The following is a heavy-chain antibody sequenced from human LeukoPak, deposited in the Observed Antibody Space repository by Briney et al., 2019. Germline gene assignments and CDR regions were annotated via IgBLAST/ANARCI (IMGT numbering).Heavy chain of an antibody. CDR3: AISSRVTIPFNY. CDR1: GYTLTELS. D-gene: IGHD3-3*01. CDR2: FDPEDGET. Sequence: GASVKVSCKVSGYTLTELSMHWVRQAPGKGLEWMGGFDPEDGETIYAQKFQGRVTMTEDTSTDTAYMELSSLRSEDTAVYYRAISSRVTIPFNYWGQGTLVTVSS. J-gene: IGHJ4*02. V-gene: IGHV1-24*01.